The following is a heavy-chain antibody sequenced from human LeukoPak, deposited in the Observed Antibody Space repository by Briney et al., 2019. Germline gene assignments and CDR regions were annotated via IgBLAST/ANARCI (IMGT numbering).Heavy chain of an antibody. CDR3: ARARQYQLLTTYYYYYYMDV. Sequence: ASVKVSCKASGYTFTSYDINWVRQATGQGLEWMGWMNPNSGNTGYAQKFQGRVTMTRNTSISTAYMELSSLRSEDTAVYYCARARQYQLLTTYYYYYYMDVWGKGTTVTVS. D-gene: IGHD2-2*01. V-gene: IGHV1-8*01. CDR2: MNPNSGNT. CDR1: GYTFTSYD. J-gene: IGHJ6*03.